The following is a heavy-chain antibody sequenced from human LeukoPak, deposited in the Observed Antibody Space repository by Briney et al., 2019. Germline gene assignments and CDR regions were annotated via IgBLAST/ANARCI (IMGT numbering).Heavy chain of an antibody. CDR1: GYSFTSYW. D-gene: IGHD3-10*01. Sequence: GESLKISCGGSGYSFTSYWISWVRQMPGKGLEWRGRIDRCDSYTNYSPSFQGHVTISADKSISTAYLQWSSLKASDTAMYYCARIPTLWFGEDFDYWGQGTLVTVSS. CDR3: ARIPTLWFGEDFDY. J-gene: IGHJ4*02. CDR2: IDRCDSYT. V-gene: IGHV5-10-1*01.